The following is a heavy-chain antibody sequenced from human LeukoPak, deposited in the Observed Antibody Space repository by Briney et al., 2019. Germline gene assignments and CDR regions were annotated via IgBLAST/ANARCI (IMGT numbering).Heavy chain of an antibody. CDR2: TYYRSKWSN. J-gene: IGHJ4*02. Sequence: PSQTLSHTCAISGDSVSSNSAAWNWIRQSPSRGLEWLGRTYYRSKWSNNYAVSVKSRITINPDTSKNQFSLQLNSVAPEDTAMYYCARDATGDLEFDYWGQGTLVTVSS. V-gene: IGHV6-1*01. CDR1: GDSVSSNSAA. CDR3: ARDATGDLEFDY. D-gene: IGHD7-27*01.